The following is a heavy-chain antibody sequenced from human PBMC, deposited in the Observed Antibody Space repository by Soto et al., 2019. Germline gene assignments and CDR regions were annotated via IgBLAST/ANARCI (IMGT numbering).Heavy chain of an antibody. J-gene: IGHJ3*02. CDR3: ARDVYSAGFDI. CDR2: IKQDGSEK. CDR1: GFTFSSYY. Sequence: EVQLVESGGGLVQPGGSLKLSCAASGFTFSSYYMSWLRQPPGKGLEWVANIKQDGSEKYYVDSVKGRFTISRDNAKNSLYLQMNSLRVEDTAVYYCARDVYSAGFDIWGQGTMVTVSS. V-gene: IGHV3-7*01. D-gene: IGHD2-15*01.